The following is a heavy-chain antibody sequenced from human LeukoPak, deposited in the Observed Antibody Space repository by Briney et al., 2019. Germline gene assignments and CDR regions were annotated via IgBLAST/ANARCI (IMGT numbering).Heavy chain of an antibody. J-gene: IGHJ3*02. CDR3: ARGARFIVARAFDI. CDR2: INHSGST. Sequence: PSETLSLTCAVYGGSFSGYYWSWIRQPPGKGLEWIGEINHSGSTNYNPSLKSRVTISVDTPKNQFSLKLSSVTAADTAVYYCARGARFIVARAFDIWGQGTMVTVSS. CDR1: GGSFSGYY. D-gene: IGHD6-6*01. V-gene: IGHV4-34*01.